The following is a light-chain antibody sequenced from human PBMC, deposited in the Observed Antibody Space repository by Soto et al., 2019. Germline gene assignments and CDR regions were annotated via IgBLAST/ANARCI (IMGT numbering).Light chain of an antibody. J-gene: IGKJ3*01. V-gene: IGKV1-27*01. CDR3: QKYDSDPFT. CDR2: AAS. CDR1: PGLTHS. Sequence: DIRMTQSPSSLSASVGDRVTVTCRASPGLTHSLAWYQHKPGEVPHLLIYAASTLHSGVPSRFSGSGSGTDFTLTISSLQPEDVATYYCQKYDSDPFTFGPGTKVDIK.